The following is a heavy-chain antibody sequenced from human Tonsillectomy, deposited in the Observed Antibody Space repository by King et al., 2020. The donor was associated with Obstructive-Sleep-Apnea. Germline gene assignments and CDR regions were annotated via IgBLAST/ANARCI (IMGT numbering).Heavy chain of an antibody. CDR2: IFDSGRT. D-gene: IGHD5-12*01. CDR3: ARYFKFASRLTVPSFIDS. Sequence: VQLQESGPGLVKPSGTLSLTCTVSGGSFDTSYWWIWVRQSPGKGLEWIGEIFDSGRTKYNPSLKSRVTISLDKLKKQFSLRVTSVTAADTALYFCARYFKFASRLTVPSFIDSWGQGTLVTVSS. CDR1: GGSFDTSYW. V-gene: IGHV4-4*02. J-gene: IGHJ4*02.